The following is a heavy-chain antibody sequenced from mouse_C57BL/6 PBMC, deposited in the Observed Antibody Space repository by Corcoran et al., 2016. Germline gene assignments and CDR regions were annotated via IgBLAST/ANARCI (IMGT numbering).Heavy chain of an antibody. V-gene: IGHV1-19*01. CDR2: INPYNGGT. CDR3: ARGDYDVFAY. D-gene: IGHD2-4*01. CDR1: GYTFTDYY. J-gene: IGHJ3*01. Sequence: EVQLQQSGPVLVKPGASVKMSCKASGYTFTDYYMNWVKQSHGKSLEWIGVINPYNGGTSYNQKFKGKATLTVDKSSSTAYMELNSLTSEDSAVYYCARGDYDVFAYWGQGTLVTVSA.